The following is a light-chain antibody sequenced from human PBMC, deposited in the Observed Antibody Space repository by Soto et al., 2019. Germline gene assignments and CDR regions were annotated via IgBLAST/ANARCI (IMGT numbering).Light chain of an antibody. J-gene: IGLJ1*01. CDR2: RNN. V-gene: IGLV1-47*01. Sequence: QPVLTQPPSASGTPGQRVTISCSGSSSNIGSNYVYWYQQLPGTAPKLLIYRNNQRPSGVPDRFSGSKSGTSASLAISGLRSEDEADYYCAAWDDSLSGYVFGTGTKLPS. CDR3: AAWDDSLSGYV. CDR1: SSNIGSNY.